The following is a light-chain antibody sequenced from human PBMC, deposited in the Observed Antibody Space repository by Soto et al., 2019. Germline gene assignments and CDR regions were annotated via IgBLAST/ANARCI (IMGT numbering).Light chain of an antibody. Sequence: DIQMTQSPSSLSASVGDRVTITCRASQSISNYLNWYQQIPVKAPKLLIYAASSLQSGVPSRFSGSGSGTDFTLTISSLQPEDFATYYCQQSYSIPRTFGPGTKVDIK. CDR3: QQSYSIPRT. J-gene: IGKJ3*01. V-gene: IGKV1-39*01. CDR1: QSISNY. CDR2: AAS.